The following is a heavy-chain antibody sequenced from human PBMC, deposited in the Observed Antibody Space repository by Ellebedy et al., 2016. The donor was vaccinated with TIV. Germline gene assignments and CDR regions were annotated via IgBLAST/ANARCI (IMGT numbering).Heavy chain of an antibody. Sequence: AASVKVSCKASGYTFTGYYMHWVRQAPGQGLEWMGWINLNSGGTNYAQKFQGWVTMTRDTSISTAYMELSRLKSDDTAIYYCARTYSGNYGLGYYGMDVWGQGTTVTVSS. D-gene: IGHD1-26*01. CDR2: INLNSGGT. CDR1: GYTFTGYY. CDR3: ARTYSGNYGLGYYGMDV. V-gene: IGHV1-2*04. J-gene: IGHJ6*02.